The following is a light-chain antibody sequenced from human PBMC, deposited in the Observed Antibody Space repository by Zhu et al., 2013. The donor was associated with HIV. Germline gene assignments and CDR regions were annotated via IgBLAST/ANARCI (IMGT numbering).Light chain of an antibody. Sequence: DIVLTQSPSSLAVSLGERATINCRSSQSLFFQSNNQHWLAWYQHKPGRPPKLLIYWASKRNSGVSDRFSGSGSGTDFTLTISSLQPDDFATYYCQQYNSYSRTFGQGTKVE. CDR2: WAS. V-gene: IGKV4-1*01. CDR3: QQYNSYSRT. J-gene: IGKJ1*01. CDR1: QSLFFQSNNQHW.